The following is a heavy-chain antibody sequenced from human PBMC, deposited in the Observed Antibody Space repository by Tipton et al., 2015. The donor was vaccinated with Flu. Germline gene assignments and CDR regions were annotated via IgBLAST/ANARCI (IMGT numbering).Heavy chain of an antibody. V-gene: IGHV1-2*06. D-gene: IGHD2-2*01. CDR2: INSNGGGT. Sequence: QVQLVQSGAEVKKPGASVRVSCKASGYTFTNFYIHWVRQAPGQGLEWMGRINSNGGGTKYAQKFEGRVTMTRDTSITTAYMELSELTYDDTAVYFCARRQSSTSWWLFNWFDPWGQGTQVTVSS. CDR1: GYTFTNFY. J-gene: IGHJ5*02. CDR3: ARRQSSTSWWLFNWFDP.